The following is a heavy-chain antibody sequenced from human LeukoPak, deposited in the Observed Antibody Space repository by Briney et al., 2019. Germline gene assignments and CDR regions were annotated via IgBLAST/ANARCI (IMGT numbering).Heavy chain of an antibody. CDR3: ARDPGAFPYFFDC. CDR2: ISGDGVSP. Sequence: PGGSLRLSCAASGFTFNNYALTWVRQTPGKGLECVSAISGDGVSPYYADSARGRFTISRDNSKNTLYLQMNSLRVEDTAVYFCARDPGAFPYFFDCWGQGTLVTVSS. V-gene: IGHV3-23*01. CDR1: GFTFNNYA. D-gene: IGHD4/OR15-4a*01. J-gene: IGHJ4*02.